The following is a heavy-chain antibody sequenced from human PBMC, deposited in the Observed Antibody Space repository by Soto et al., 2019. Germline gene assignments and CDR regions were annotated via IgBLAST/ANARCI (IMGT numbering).Heavy chain of an antibody. CDR3: ARGGVTMIVVVSNRFAY. CDR2: INHSGRT. J-gene: IGHJ4*02. D-gene: IGHD3-22*01. Sequence: QVQLQQWGAGLLKPSETLSLTCAVYGGSFSGYYWSWIRQPPGKGLEWIGEINHSGRTNYNPSLKSRVTISVDTSKNQFSLKLSSVTAADTAVYYCARGGVTMIVVVSNRFAYWGQGTLVTVSS. V-gene: IGHV4-34*01. CDR1: GGSFSGYY.